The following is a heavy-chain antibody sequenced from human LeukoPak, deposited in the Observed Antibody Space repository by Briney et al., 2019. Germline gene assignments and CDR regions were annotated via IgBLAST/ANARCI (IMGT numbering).Heavy chain of an antibody. Sequence: SETLSLTCAVNGGSFSGYYWSWIRQPPGKGLEWIGEINHTGSTNYNPSLKSRVTISVDTSKNQFSLKLSSVTAADTAVYYCAANSSGHLYFDYWGQGTLVTVSS. CDR1: GGSFSGYY. CDR2: INHTGST. CDR3: AANSSGHLYFDY. J-gene: IGHJ4*02. V-gene: IGHV4-34*01. D-gene: IGHD6-19*01.